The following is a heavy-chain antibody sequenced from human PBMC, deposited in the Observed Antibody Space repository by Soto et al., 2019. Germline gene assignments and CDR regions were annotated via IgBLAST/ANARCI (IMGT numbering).Heavy chain of an antibody. CDR1: GFSFSSYW. V-gene: IGHV3-7*03. Sequence: PGGSLRLSCAASGFSFSSYWMKWVRQAPGKGLEWVANIKQDGSEKYYVDSVKGRFTISRDNAKNSLYLQMNNLRAEDTAVYYCARAREPEYSSAIFFDIWGQGALVTVS. CDR2: IKQDGSEK. J-gene: IGHJ4*02. D-gene: IGHD5-18*01. CDR3: ARAREPEYSSAIFFDI.